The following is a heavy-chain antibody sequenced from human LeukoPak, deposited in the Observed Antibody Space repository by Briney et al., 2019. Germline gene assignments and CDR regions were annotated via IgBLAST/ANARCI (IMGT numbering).Heavy chain of an antibody. CDR1: GFNVSTNY. CDR3: AKVSRGYSYGYEFDY. Sequence: PGGSLRLSCAASGFNVSTNYMNWVRQAPGKGLEWVSVMYTGGSTSYADSVKGRFSISRDNSKNTLYLQMNSLRAEDTAVYYCAKVSRGYSYGYEFDYWGQGTLVTVSS. V-gene: IGHV3-66*01. J-gene: IGHJ4*02. CDR2: MYTGGST. D-gene: IGHD5-18*01.